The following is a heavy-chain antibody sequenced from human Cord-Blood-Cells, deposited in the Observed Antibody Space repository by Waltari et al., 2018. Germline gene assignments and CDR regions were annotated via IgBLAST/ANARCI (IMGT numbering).Heavy chain of an antibody. D-gene: IGHD4-17*01. CDR3: AKVPDYGDYEKGAFDI. CDR1: GFTFSSYA. Sequence: EVQLLESGGGLVQPGGSLRLSCAASGFTFSSYAMSWVRQAPGKGLEWVSTNSGSGGSTYYADSVKGRFTISRDNSKNTLYLQMNSLRAEDTAVYYCAKVPDYGDYEKGAFDIWGQGTIVTVSS. CDR2: NSGSGGST. J-gene: IGHJ3*02. V-gene: IGHV3-23*01.